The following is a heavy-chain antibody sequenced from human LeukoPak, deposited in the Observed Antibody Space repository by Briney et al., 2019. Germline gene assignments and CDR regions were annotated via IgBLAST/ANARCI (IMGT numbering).Heavy chain of an antibody. D-gene: IGHD6-13*01. CDR3: ARGDSFEAFDI. CDR2: IYYSGST. Sequence: KPSETLSLTCAVYGGSFSGYYWSWIRQPPGKGLEWIGYIYYSGSTNYNPSLKSRVTISVDTSKNQFSLKLSSVTAADTAVYYCARGDSFEAFDIWGQGTMVTVSS. V-gene: IGHV4-59*01. J-gene: IGHJ3*02. CDR1: GGSFSGYY.